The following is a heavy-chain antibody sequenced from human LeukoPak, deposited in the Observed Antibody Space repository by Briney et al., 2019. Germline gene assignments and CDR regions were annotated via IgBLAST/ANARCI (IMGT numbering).Heavy chain of an antibody. J-gene: IGHJ4*02. CDR2: ITGTETT. Sequence: AGGSLRLSCAASGFTLSVYGVSWVRQAPGKGLECVSSITGTETTYYADSVKGRFTISSDTSKNTVYLQANSLRVEDTAVYYCANLRYAYWGQGTLVTVSS. CDR1: GFTLSVYG. CDR3: ANLRYAY. V-gene: IGHV3-23*01. D-gene: IGHD2-2*01.